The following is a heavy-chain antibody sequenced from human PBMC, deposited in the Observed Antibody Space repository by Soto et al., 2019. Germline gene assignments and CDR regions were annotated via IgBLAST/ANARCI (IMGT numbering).Heavy chain of an antibody. V-gene: IGHV1-69*13. D-gene: IGHD1-26*01. Sequence: SVKVSCKASGGTFSSYAISWVRQAPGQGLEWMGGIIPIFGTADYAQKFQGRVTITADESTSTAYMELSSLRSEDTAVYYCARDPGDSYYFDYWGQGTRVTVSS. J-gene: IGHJ4*02. CDR1: GGTFSSYA. CDR3: ARDPGDSYYFDY. CDR2: IIPIFGTA.